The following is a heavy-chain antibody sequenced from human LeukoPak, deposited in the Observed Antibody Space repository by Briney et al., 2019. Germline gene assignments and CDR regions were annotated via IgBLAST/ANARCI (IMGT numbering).Heavy chain of an antibody. CDR1: GGSFSGYY. V-gene: IGHV4-59*01. CDR2: IYYSGST. CDR3: ARDGSGYPLDY. J-gene: IGHJ4*02. D-gene: IGHD3-22*01. Sequence: PSETLSLTCAVYGGSFSGYYWSWIRQPPGKGLEWIGYIYYSGSTNYNPSLKSRVTISVDTSKNQFSLKLSSVTAADTAVYYCARDGSGYPLDYWGQGTLVTVSS.